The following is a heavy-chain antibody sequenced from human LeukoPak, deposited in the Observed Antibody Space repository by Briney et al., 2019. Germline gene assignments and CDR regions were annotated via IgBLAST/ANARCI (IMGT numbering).Heavy chain of an antibody. CDR2: IWYDGSNK. V-gene: IGHV3-33*01. CDR3: ARDRGYCSSTSCYAGYFDY. Sequence: PGGSLRLSCAASGFTFSSYGMHWVRQAPGKGLEWVAVIWYDGSNKYYADSVKGRFTISSDNSKNTLYLQMNSLRAEDTAVYYCARDRGYCSSTSCYAGYFDYWGQGTLVTVSS. J-gene: IGHJ4*02. CDR1: GFTFSSYG. D-gene: IGHD2-2*01.